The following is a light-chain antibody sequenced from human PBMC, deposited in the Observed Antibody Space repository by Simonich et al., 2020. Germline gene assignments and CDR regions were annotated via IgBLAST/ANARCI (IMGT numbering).Light chain of an antibody. V-gene: IGKV1-5*03. Sequence: DIQMTQSPSTLSASVGDRVTITCRASQSISSWLAWYQQKPGKAPKLLIYKASSLESGFPSRFSGSGSGTEFTLTISSLQPEDFATYYCQQLNSYPPWTFGQGTKVEIK. CDR2: KAS. CDR1: QSISSW. J-gene: IGKJ1*01. CDR3: QQLNSYPPWT.